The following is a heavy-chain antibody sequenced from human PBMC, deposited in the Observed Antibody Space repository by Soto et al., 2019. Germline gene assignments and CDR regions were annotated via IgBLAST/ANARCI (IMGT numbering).Heavy chain of an antibody. CDR2: IYYTGST. D-gene: IGHD1-26*01. CDR3: ARIPLLQGGWFDP. V-gene: IGHV4-30-4*01. Sequence: LSLTCTVSGDSINTGDYYWSWLRQPPRKGLEWIGYIYYTGSTYYNPSLKSQFTISIDTSKTQFSLKVNSVTAAGTAVYYCARIPLLQGGWFDPWGQGTLVTVSS. J-gene: IGHJ5*02. CDR1: GDSINTGDYY.